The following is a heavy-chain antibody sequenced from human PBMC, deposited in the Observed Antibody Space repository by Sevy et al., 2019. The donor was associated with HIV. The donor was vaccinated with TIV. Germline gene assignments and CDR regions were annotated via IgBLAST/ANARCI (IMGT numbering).Heavy chain of an antibody. J-gene: IGHJ4*02. CDR3: ATEGAGAYNY. Sequence: GGSLRLSCAASGFTLSSSWMSWVRQAPGKGVEWVAHIKGDGCEKYYVDSVKGRLTISGDNTKNSLYLQMNSLRAEDTAVYYCATEGAGAYNYWGQGILVTVSS. CDR1: GFTLSSSW. D-gene: IGHD2-21*01. CDR2: IKGDGCEK. V-gene: IGHV3-7*01.